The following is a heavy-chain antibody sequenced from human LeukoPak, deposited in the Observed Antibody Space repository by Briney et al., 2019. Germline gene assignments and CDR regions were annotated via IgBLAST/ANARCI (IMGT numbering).Heavy chain of an antibody. Sequence: SETLSLTCTVSGGSISSYYWSWIRQPPRKGLEWIGYIYYSGSTNYNPSLKSRVTISVDTSKNQFSLKLSSVTAADTAVYYCARDAYGSGSHWFDPWGQGTLVTVSS. CDR2: IYYSGST. CDR3: ARDAYGSGSHWFDP. V-gene: IGHV4-59*01. CDR1: GGSISSYY. J-gene: IGHJ5*02. D-gene: IGHD3-10*01.